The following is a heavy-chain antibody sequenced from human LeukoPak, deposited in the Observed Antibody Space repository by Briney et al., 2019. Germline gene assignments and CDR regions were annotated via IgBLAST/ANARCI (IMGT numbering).Heavy chain of an antibody. J-gene: IGHJ4*02. D-gene: IGHD3-16*02. Sequence: GASVKVSCKASGGTFSSYAISWVRQAPGQGLEWMGGIIPIFGTANYAQEFQGRVTITRDTSASTAYMELSSLRSEDMAVYYCARNGRFGGVIVKDTEYYFDYWGQGTLVTVSS. CDR2: IIPIFGTA. V-gene: IGHV1-69*05. CDR3: ARNGRFGGVIVKDTEYYFDY. CDR1: GGTFSSYA.